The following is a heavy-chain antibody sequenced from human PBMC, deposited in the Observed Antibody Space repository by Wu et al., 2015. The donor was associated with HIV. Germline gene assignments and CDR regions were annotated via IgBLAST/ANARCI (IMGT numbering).Heavy chain of an antibody. CDR3: ARVPGIAAAGAFFDY. Sequence: QVQLVQSGAEVKKPGASVKVSCKASGYTFTGYYMHWVRQAPGQGLEWMGWINPNSGGTNYAQKFQGRVTMTRDTSISTAYMELSRLRSDDTAVYYCARVPGIAAAGAFFDYWGQGTLVTVSS. CDR1: GYTFTGYY. J-gene: IGHJ4*02. D-gene: IGHD6-13*01. CDR2: INPNSGGT. V-gene: IGHV1-2*02.